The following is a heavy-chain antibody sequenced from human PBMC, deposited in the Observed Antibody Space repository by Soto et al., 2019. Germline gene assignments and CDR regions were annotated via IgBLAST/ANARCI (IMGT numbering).Heavy chain of an antibody. Sequence: PSETLSLTCTVSGASISSYYWSWIRQPPGKGLEWIAYIYNTGTTKYNPSLKSRVTISEDTSKNQFSLKLTSVTAADTAVYYCAKEYSSGWHTLRFDYWGQGTLVTVSS. V-gene: IGHV4-4*08. CDR3: AKEYSSGWHTLRFDY. CDR2: IYNTGTT. D-gene: IGHD6-19*01. J-gene: IGHJ4*02. CDR1: GASISSYY.